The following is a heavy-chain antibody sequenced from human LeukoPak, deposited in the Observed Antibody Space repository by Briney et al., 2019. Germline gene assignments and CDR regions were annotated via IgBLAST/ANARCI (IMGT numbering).Heavy chain of an antibody. Sequence: ASVKVSCKASGYTFTSYYMHWVRQTPGQGLEWVGRINPNSGDTNYAQKFQGRVTMTRDTSISTAYMELSRLRSDDTAVYYCARDYCSSTSCLFDYWGQGTLVTVSS. D-gene: IGHD2-2*01. V-gene: IGHV1-2*06. CDR1: GYTFTSYY. J-gene: IGHJ4*02. CDR3: ARDYCSSTSCLFDY. CDR2: INPNSGDT.